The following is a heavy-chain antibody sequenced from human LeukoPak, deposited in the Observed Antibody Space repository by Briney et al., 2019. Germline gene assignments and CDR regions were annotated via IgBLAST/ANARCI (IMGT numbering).Heavy chain of an antibody. J-gene: IGHJ4*02. V-gene: IGHV1-46*01. Sequence: ASVKVSCKASGYTYIDYYMHWVRQAPGQGLEWMGIINPSGGGTTYAQKFQGRVTMTRDTSTSTVFMDLSSLKSDDTAVYYCARDRPIDYWGQGTLVTVSS. CDR2: INPSGGGT. CDR1: GYTYIDYY. CDR3: ARDRPIDY.